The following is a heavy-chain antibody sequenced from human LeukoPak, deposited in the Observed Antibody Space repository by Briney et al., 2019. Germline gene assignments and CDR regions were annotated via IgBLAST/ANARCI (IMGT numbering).Heavy chain of an antibody. CDR3: ARPGSSGSLPFDY. D-gene: IGHD3-10*01. Sequence: GESLKISCKASGYSFTTYWIGWVRQMPGKDLEWVGIIYPGDSDTRYSPSFQGQVTISADKSITTAYLRWSSLKASDTAIYYCARPGSSGSLPFDYWGQGTLVTVSS. V-gene: IGHV5-51*01. CDR2: IYPGDSDT. J-gene: IGHJ4*02. CDR1: GYSFTTYW.